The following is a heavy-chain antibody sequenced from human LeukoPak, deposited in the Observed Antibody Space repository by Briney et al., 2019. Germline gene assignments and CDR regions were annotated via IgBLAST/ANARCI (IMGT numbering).Heavy chain of an antibody. V-gene: IGHV4-34*01. J-gene: IGHJ4*02. CDR3: ARWDDPLTGYDS. CDR1: GGSFSGYY. CDR2: INHSGST. D-gene: IGHD3-9*01. Sequence: SETLSLTCAVYGGSFSGYYWSWIRQPPGKGLEWIGEINHSGSTNYNPSLKSRVTISVDTSKNQFSLKLSSMTAADTAVYYCARWDDPLTGYDSWGQGTLVTVSS.